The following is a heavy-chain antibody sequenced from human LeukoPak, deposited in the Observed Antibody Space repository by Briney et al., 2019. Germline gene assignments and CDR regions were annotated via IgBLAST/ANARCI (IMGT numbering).Heavy chain of an antibody. J-gene: IGHJ6*03. CDR3: ASTPLYYYYYMDV. CDR1: GGTFSSYA. CDR2: IIPILGTA. V-gene: IGHV1-69*05. Sequence: GASVKVSCKASGGTFSSYAISWVRQAPGRGLEWMGGIIPILGTANYAQKFQGRVTITTDESTSTVYMELRSLRSEDTAVYYCASTPLYYYYYMDVWGLGTTVTVSS.